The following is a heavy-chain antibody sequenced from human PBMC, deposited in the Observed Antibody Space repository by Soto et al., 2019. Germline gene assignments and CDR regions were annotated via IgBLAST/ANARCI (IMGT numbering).Heavy chain of an antibody. J-gene: IGHJ4*02. CDR3: ARHSPEISISDH. Sequence: QLQLQESGPGLVKPSETLSLTCTVSGGSISSSSYYWGWIRQPPGKGLEWIGSIYYSGITYYNPSLKSRVTISVDTSKNQFSLKLSSVTAADTAVYYCARHSPEISISDHWGQGTLVTVSS. V-gene: IGHV4-39*01. D-gene: IGHD3-3*01. CDR2: IYYSGIT. CDR1: GGSISSSSYY.